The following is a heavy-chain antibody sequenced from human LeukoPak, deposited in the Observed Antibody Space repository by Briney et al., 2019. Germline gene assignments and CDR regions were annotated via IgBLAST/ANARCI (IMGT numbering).Heavy chain of an antibody. CDR1: GYTFTSYG. CDR3: ARGVGYGVYYYYGMDV. Sequence: ASVKVSCKASGYTFTSYGISWVRQAPGQGLEWMGWISAYNGNTNYAQKLQGRVAMTTDTSTSTAYMELRSLRSDDTAVYYCARGVGYGVYYYYGMDVWGQGTTVTVSS. CDR2: ISAYNGNT. D-gene: IGHD4-17*01. V-gene: IGHV1-18*01. J-gene: IGHJ6*02.